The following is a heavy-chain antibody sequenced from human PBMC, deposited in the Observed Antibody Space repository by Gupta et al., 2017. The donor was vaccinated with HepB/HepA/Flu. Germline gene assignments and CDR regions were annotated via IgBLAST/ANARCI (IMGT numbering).Heavy chain of an antibody. CDR1: GLTFRSYS. Sequence: EVQLVESGGGLVKPGGSLRLSCAASGLTFRSYSMNWVRQAPGKGLEWVSSISSSSSYIYYADAVKGRFTISRDNAKNSLYLQMNRLRAEDTAVYYCARLHNDRTGESFFDYWGQGTLVTVSS. D-gene: IGHD7-27*01. J-gene: IGHJ4*02. CDR2: ISSSSSYI. CDR3: ARLHNDRTGESFFDY. V-gene: IGHV3-21*01.